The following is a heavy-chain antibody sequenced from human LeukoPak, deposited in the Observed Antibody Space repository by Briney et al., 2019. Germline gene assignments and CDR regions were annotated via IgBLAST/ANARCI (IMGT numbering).Heavy chain of an antibody. V-gene: IGHV1-46*01. CDR1: GYTFTSCY. Sequence: ASVRVSCKASGYTFTSCYMHWVRQAPGQGLEWMGIINPSGGSTSYAQKFQGRVTMTRDTSTSTVYMELSSLRSEGTAVYYCARGANGYYFDYWGQGTLVTVSS. CDR3: ARGANGYYFDY. CDR2: INPSGGST. D-gene: IGHD1-1*01. J-gene: IGHJ4*02.